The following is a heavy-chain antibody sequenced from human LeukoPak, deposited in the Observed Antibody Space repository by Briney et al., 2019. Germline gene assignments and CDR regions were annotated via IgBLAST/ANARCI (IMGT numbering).Heavy chain of an antibody. CDR1: GYTLTELS. D-gene: IGHD3-16*02. CDR3: ATPNDMITFGGVIVNVDWFDP. CDR2: FDPEDGET. V-gene: IGHV1-24*01. J-gene: IGHJ5*02. Sequence: GASVKVSCKVSGYTLTELSMHWVRQAPEKGLEWMGGFDPEDGETIYAQKFQGRVTMTEDTSTDTAYMELSSLRSEDTAVYYCATPNDMITFGGVIVNVDWFDPWGQGTLVTVSS.